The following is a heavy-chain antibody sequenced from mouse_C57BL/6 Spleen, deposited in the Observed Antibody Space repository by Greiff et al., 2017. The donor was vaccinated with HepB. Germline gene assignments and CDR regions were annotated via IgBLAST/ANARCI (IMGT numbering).Heavy chain of an antibody. CDR3: ARCVTTPPYWYFDV. Sequence: VQLQQSGAELVKPGASVKLSCTASGFNIKDYYMHWVKQRTEQGLEWIGRIDPEDGETKYAPKFQGKATITADTSSNTAYLQLGSLTSEDTAVYYCARCVTTPPYWYFDVWGTGTTVTVSS. CDR1: GFNIKDYY. D-gene: IGHD1-1*01. J-gene: IGHJ1*03. CDR2: IDPEDGET. V-gene: IGHV14-2*01.